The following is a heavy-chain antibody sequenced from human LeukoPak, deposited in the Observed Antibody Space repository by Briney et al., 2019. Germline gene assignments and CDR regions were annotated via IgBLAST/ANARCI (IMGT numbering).Heavy chain of an antibody. CDR2: ISGYSGKT. CDR3: ARSLDRIASRVDY. V-gene: IGHV1-18*01. Sequence: ASVKVSCKASGYTFTSHCNSLVRQAPGQGPEWMGWISGYSGKTNYVQKLQGRVTMTTDTSTSTAYMELRSLRSDDTAVYYCARSLDRIASRVDYWGQGTLVTVSS. J-gene: IGHJ4*02. CDR1: GYTFTSHC. D-gene: IGHD6-6*01.